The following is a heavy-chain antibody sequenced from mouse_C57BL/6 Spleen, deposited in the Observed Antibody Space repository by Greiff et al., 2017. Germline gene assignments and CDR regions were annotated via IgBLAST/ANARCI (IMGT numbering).Heavy chain of an antibody. J-gene: IGHJ4*01. CDR3: AKGYYGSIYYAMDY. CDR2: IWRGGST. CDR1: GFSLTSYG. Sequence: QVQLQQSGPGLVQPSQSLSITCTVSGFSLTSYGVNWVRQSPGKGLEWLGVIWRGGSTDYNAAFMSRLSITKDNTKSQVFFKMNSLQADDTAIYYSAKGYYGSIYYAMDYWGQGTSVTVSS. V-gene: IGHV2-5*01. D-gene: IGHD1-1*01.